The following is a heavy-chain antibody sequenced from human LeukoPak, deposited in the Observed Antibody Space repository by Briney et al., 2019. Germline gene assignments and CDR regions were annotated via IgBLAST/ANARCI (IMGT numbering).Heavy chain of an antibody. V-gene: IGHV3-23*01. CDR3: AKDEVLRYFDWLTEAGDYFDY. CDR1: GFTFSSYA. CDR2: ISGSGGST. J-gene: IGHJ4*02. Sequence: GRSLRLSCAASGFTFSSYAMSWVRQAPGKGLEWVSAISGSGGSTYYADSVKGRFTISRDNSKNTLYLQMNSLRAEDTAVYYCAKDEVLRYFDWLTEAGDYFDYWGQGTLVTVSS. D-gene: IGHD3-9*01.